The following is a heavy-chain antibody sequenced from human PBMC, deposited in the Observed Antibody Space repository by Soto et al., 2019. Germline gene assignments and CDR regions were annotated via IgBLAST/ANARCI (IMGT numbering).Heavy chain of an antibody. Sequence: SGTPSLTRTFSCGSMNYYYWSWIRRSPGKGLEWIGYVYYSGTTYYNPSLQSRVTISIDTSQNQFSLKLRSVTAADSAIYYCARAGRSWRYFFDSWGRGTLVTVSS. CDR3: ARAGRSWRYFFDS. CDR1: CGSMNYYY. J-gene: IGHJ4*02. V-gene: IGHV4-59*01. D-gene: IGHD6-13*01. CDR2: VYYSGTT.